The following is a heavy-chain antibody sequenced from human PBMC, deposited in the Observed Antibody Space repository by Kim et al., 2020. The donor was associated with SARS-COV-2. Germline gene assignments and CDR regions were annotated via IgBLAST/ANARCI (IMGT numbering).Heavy chain of an antibody. CDR3: ARDRVVPAAPVYYYYGMDV. CDR2: INTNTGNP. CDR1: GYTFTSYA. J-gene: IGHJ6*02. Sequence: ASVKVSCKASGYTFTSYAMNWVRQAPGQGLEWMGWINTNTGNPTYAQGFTGRFVFSLDTSVSTAYLQISSLKAEDTAVYYCARDRVVPAAPVYYYYGMDVWGQGTTVTVSS. D-gene: IGHD2-2*01. V-gene: IGHV7-4-1*02.